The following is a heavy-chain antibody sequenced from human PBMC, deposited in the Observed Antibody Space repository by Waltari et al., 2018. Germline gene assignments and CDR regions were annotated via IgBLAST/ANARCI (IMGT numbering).Heavy chain of an antibody. J-gene: IGHJ5*02. Sequence: QVQLVESGGGVVQPGGSLRLSCAASGFTFSDYALHWVRQAPGKGFAWVAVSSFNGIDTFYADSVKGRFTISRDNSRNTLYLQMNILRAEDSAVYYCASPSYYHGSGDNSNRGFDPWGQGTLVTVSS. D-gene: IGHD3-10*01. CDR3: ASPSYYHGSGDNSNRGFDP. CDR1: GFTFSDYA. CDR2: SSFNGIDT. V-gene: IGHV3-30*01.